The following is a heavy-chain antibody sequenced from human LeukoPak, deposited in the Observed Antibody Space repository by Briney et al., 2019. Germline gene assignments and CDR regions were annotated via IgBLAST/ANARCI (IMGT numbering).Heavy chain of an antibody. CDR3: ARDGGVAIMGYFDY. J-gene: IGHJ4*03. Sequence: SETLSLTCTVSGGSISSYYWSWIRQPAGKGLEWIGRIYTSGSTNYNPPLKSRVTMSVDTSKNQFSLKLSSVTAADTAVYYCARDGGVAIMGYFDYWGQGTLVTVSS. CDR1: GGSISSYY. V-gene: IGHV4-4*07. D-gene: IGHD3-3*01. CDR2: IYTSGST.